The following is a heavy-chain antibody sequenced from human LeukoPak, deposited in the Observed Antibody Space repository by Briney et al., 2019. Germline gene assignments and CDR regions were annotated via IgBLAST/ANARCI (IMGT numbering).Heavy chain of an antibody. V-gene: IGHV1-2*06. D-gene: IGHD3-10*01. J-gene: IGHJ6*02. CDR3: TTPGGILWFGDQDGMDV. Sequence: ASVKVSCKASGYIFTYYHIHWVRQAPGQGLEWMGRINPNSGGTTYAQKFQDRVTMTRDTSINTAYMEPSSLNSDDTAIYYCTTPGGILWFGDQDGMDVWGHGTTVAVSS. CDR2: INPNSGGT. CDR1: GYIFTYYH.